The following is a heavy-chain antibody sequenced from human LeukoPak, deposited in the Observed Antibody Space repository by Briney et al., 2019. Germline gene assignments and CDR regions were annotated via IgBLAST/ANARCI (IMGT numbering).Heavy chain of an antibody. V-gene: IGHV3-7*03. J-gene: IGHJ4*02. CDR1: GFTFSNFW. Sequence: PGGSLRLSCTASGFTFSNFWMGWVRQAPGKGLEWVANIKQDETEKFYLGSVKGRFTISRDNAKNSLYLQMNSLRVEDTALYYCARDTNYWGQGTLVTVSS. D-gene: IGHD3-3*01. CDR2: IKQDETEK. CDR3: ARDTNY.